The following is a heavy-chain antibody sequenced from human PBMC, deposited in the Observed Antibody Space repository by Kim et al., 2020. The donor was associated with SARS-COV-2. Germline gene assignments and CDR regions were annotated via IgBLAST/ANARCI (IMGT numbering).Heavy chain of an antibody. D-gene: IGHD3-10*01. CDR1: GGSFSGYY. CDR3: ARGLLFFGVDY. Sequence: SETLSLTCAVYGGSFSGYYWSWIRQPPGKGLEWIGEINHSGSTNCNPSLKSRVTISVDTSKNQFSLKLSSVTAADTAVYYCARGLLFFGVDYWGQGTLVTVSS. CDR2: INHSGST. J-gene: IGHJ4*02. V-gene: IGHV4-34*01.